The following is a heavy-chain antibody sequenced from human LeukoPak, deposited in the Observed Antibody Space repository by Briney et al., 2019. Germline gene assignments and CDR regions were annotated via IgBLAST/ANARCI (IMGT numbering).Heavy chain of an antibody. Sequence: SVNVSCKASVGTXRNYAISGVRPPPAQGLEWMGRSIPILGIANYAQKFQGRVTITADKSTGKAYMELSSLRSEDTAVYYCAREAVYYDSSGYSHDAFDIWGQGTMVTVSS. CDR1: VGTXRNYA. CDR2: SIPILGIA. V-gene: IGHV1-69*04. J-gene: IGHJ3*02. D-gene: IGHD3-22*01. CDR3: AREAVYYDSSGYSHDAFDI.